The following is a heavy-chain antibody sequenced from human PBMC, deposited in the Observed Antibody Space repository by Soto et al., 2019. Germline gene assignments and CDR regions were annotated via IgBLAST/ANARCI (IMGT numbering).Heavy chain of an antibody. CDR2: IYYSGST. Sequence: TLSLTCTVSGGSISSGGYYWSWIRQHPGKGLEWIGYIYYSGSTYYNPSLKSRVTISVDTSKNQFSLKLSSVTAADTAVYYCARESASSDYYVDYWGQGTLVTVSS. D-gene: IGHD3-22*01. V-gene: IGHV4-31*03. CDR3: ARESASSDYYVDY. CDR1: GGSISSGGYY. J-gene: IGHJ4*02.